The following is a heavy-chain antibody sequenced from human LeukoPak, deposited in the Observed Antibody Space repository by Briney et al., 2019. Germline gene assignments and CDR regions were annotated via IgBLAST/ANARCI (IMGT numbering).Heavy chain of an antibody. CDR2: IISDGSIT. V-gene: IGHV3-74*01. Sequence: GGSLRLSCAASGFTFSSYWMHWVCQAPGKGLVWVSRIISDGSITNYADSVKGRFTISRDDAKNTLYLQMNSLRAEDTAVYYCARWLYPGSDTHYNYWGQGTLVTVSS. CDR1: GFTFSSYW. D-gene: IGHD3-10*01. CDR3: ARWLYPGSDTHYNY. J-gene: IGHJ1*01.